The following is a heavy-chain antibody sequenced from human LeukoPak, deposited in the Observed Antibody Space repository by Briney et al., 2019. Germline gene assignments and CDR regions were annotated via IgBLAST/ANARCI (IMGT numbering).Heavy chain of an antibody. CDR2: IIPIFGTA. Sequence: ASVKVSCKASGGTFSSYAISWVRQAPGQGLEWMGGIIPIFGTANYAQKFQGRVTITADESTSTAYMELSSLRSEDTAVYYCASDPSPYSSSSYYYYGMDVWGQGTTVTVSS. V-gene: IGHV1-69*13. D-gene: IGHD6-6*01. CDR1: GGTFSSYA. J-gene: IGHJ6*02. CDR3: ASDPSPYSSSSYYYYGMDV.